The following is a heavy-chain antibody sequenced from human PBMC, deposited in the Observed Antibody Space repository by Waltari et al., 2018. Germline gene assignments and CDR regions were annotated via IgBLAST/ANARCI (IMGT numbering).Heavy chain of an antibody. Sequence: QVHVVESGGGVVQPGGSLRLSCAASGFTLGNYGMHWVRQAPGKGLEGVSVIQYDVSIKNQADSVKGRFTISRENSKNTLYLEMKSLRAEDTAVYYCAREYSRICFHALDGWGQGTAVTVSS. D-gene: IGHD6-13*01. J-gene: IGHJ6*02. CDR1: GFTLGNYG. CDR3: AREYSRICFHALDG. CDR2: IQYDVSIK. V-gene: IGHV3-33*05.